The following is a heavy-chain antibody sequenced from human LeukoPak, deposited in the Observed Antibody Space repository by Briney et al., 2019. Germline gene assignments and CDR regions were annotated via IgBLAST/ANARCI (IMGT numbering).Heavy chain of an antibody. CDR1: GGSFSGYY. D-gene: IGHD2-2*01. Sequence: SETLSLACAVYGGSFSGYYWSWIRQPPGKGLEWIGEINQSGSTNYNPSLKSRVTISVDTSKNQFSLKLSSVTAADTAVYYCARAGTYIVVVPAATPSYFDYWGQGTLVTVSS. J-gene: IGHJ4*02. CDR3: ARAGTYIVVVPAATPSYFDY. V-gene: IGHV4-34*01. CDR2: INQSGST.